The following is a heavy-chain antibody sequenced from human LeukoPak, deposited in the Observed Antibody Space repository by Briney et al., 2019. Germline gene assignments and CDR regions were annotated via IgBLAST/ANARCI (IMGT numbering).Heavy chain of an antibody. CDR1: GYTFASYG. D-gene: IGHD3-3*01. CDR2: ISAYSGNT. Sequence: GASVKFCCKASGYTFASYGIRCMRQAPGQGLELMGWISAYSGNTNYAQKLQGRVTMTTDTSTSTAYMELRSLRSDDTAVYYCARGESLYYDFWSGYYGPFDYWGQGTLVTVSS. J-gene: IGHJ4*02. CDR3: ARGESLYYDFWSGYYGPFDY. V-gene: IGHV1-18*01.